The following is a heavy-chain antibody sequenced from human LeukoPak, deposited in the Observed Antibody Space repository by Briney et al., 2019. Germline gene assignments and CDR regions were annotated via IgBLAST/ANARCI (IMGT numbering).Heavy chain of an antibody. CDR1: GFAFSSQA. CDR3: AKDARRSDGWYFFDH. CDR2: ISDSGDTT. Sequence: GGSLRLSCAASGFAFSSQAMGWVRQAPGKGLEWVSVISDSGDTTYYADSVKARFTISRDNSKNTLYLQMSSLRAEDTAIYYCAKDARRSDGWYFFDHWGQGALVTVSS. J-gene: IGHJ4*02. D-gene: IGHD6-19*01. V-gene: IGHV3-23*01.